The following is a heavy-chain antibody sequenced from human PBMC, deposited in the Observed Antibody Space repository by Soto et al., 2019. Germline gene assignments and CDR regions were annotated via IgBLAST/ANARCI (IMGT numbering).Heavy chain of an antibody. CDR1: GYSFIKNA. V-gene: IGHV1-3*01. CDR3: ARLEAGVKLDY. J-gene: IGHJ4*02. CDR2: INVGTDKT. Sequence: GSVKVAFKTSGYSFIKNAIHWVRQAPGQRPEWMGWINVGTDKTKYSEKFQGRVTITTDTSASTAYMELTSLGSEDTAVYYCARLEAGVKLDYWGQGTPVTVSS.